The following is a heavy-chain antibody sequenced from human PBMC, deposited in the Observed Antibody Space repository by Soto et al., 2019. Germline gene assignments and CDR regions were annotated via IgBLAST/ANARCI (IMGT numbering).Heavy chain of an antibody. CDR1: GGIFSNFA. CDR3: ARVGLGAYDY. V-gene: IGHV1-69*01. CDR2: IIPTLGTQ. J-gene: IGHJ4*02. D-gene: IGHD6-19*01. Sequence: QVQLVQSGAEVKKPGSSVKVSCKASGGIFSNFAFNWMRQAPGQGPEWMGGIIPTLGTQHYAQKFLGRVTITADESTRTVYMEMSSLTVEDTAVYYCARVGLGAYDYWGQGTLVIVSS.